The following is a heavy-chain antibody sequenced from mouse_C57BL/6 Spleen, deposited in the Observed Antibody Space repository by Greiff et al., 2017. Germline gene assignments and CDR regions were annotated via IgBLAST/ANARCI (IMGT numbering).Heavy chain of an antibody. D-gene: IGHD1-1*01. CDR3: ARDYYGSSLCFDY. J-gene: IGHJ2*01. V-gene: IGHV5-4*03. Sequence: EVMLVESGGGLVKPGGSLKLSCAASGFTFSSYAMSWVRQTPEKRLEWVATISDGGSYTYYPDNVKGRFTISRDNAKNNLYLQMRHLKSEDTAMYYCARDYYGSSLCFDYWGQGTTLTVSS. CDR1: GFTFSSYA. CDR2: ISDGGSYT.